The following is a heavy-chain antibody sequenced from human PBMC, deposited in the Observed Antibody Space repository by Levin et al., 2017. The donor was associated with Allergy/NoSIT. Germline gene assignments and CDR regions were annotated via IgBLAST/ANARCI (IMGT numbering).Heavy chain of an antibody. Sequence: SETLSLTCTVSGGSISSGGYYWSWIRQHPGKGLEWIGYIYYSGSTYYNPSLKSRVTISVDTSKNQFSLKLSSVTAADTAVYYCAGGGMQQLSFDYWGQGTLVTVSS. CDR1: GGSISSGGYY. V-gene: IGHV4-31*03. CDR2: IYYSGST. J-gene: IGHJ4*02. D-gene: IGHD6-13*01. CDR3: AGGGMQQLSFDY.